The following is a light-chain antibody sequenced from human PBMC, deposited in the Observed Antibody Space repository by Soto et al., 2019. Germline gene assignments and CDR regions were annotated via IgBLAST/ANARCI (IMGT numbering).Light chain of an antibody. CDR2: GAS. V-gene: IGKV3-15*01. CDR3: QQYNNWPLT. CDR1: QSVSSN. J-gene: IGKJ5*01. Sequence: EIVMTQSPSTLSVSTGERATLSCRASQSVSSNLAWYQQKPGQAPRLLIFGASARPTGIPARISGSGSGTEFTLTISSLRSEDFAVYYCQQYNNWPLTFGQGTRLEI.